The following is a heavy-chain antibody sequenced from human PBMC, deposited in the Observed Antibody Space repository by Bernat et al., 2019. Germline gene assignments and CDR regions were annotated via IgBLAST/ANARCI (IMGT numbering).Heavy chain of an antibody. D-gene: IGHD3-22*01. CDR2: IYSGGST. CDR1: GFTVSSNY. CDR3: ARVRSGYLYYLDY. V-gene: IGHV3-66*01. J-gene: IGHJ4*02. Sequence: EVQLVESGGGLVQPGGSLRLSCAASGFTVSSNYMSWVRQAPGKGLEWVSVIYSGGSTYYADSVKGRFTISRDNSKNTLYLQMNSLRAEDTAVYYCARVRSGYLYYLDYWGQGTLVTVSS.